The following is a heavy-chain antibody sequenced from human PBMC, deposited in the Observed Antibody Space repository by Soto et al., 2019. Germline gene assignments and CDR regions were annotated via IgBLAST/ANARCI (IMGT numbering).Heavy chain of an antibody. CDR3: ARDSRDNFDFLCGYYTSLVRYYYYGMDV. V-gene: IGHV1-69*13. CDR1: GGTFSSYA. D-gene: IGHD3-3*01. CDR2: IIPIFGTA. J-gene: IGHJ6*02. Sequence: GASVKVSCKASGGTFSSYAISWVRQAPGQGLEWMGGIIPIFGTANYAQKFQGRVTITADESTSTAYMELSSLRSDDTAVYYCARDSRDNFDFLCGYYTSLVRYYYYGMDVWGQGTTVTVSS.